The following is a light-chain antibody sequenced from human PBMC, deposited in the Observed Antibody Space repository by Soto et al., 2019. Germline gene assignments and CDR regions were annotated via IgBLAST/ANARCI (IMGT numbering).Light chain of an antibody. CDR3: SSYTSTSTRV. Sequence: HSVLTQPAFVSGSPGQSITISCTGTSSDVGGYSYVSWYQHPPGKAPKLMISEVSNRPSGVSNRFSGSKSGNTASLTISGLQAEDEADYYCSSYTSTSTRVFGTGTKVTVL. V-gene: IGLV2-14*01. CDR2: EVS. CDR1: SSDVGGYSY. J-gene: IGLJ1*01.